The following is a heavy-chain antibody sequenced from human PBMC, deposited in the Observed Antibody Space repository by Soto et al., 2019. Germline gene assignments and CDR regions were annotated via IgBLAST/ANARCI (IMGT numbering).Heavy chain of an antibody. Sequence: SETLSLTCTVSGGSISSGGYYWSWIRQHPGKGLQWIGYIYYSGSTYYNPSLKSRVTISVDTSKNQFSLKLSSVTAADTAVYYCASSLRYGDLIKAVPPYYFDYWGQGTLVTVSS. V-gene: IGHV4-31*03. J-gene: IGHJ4*02. CDR1: GGSISSGGYY. CDR2: IYYSGST. CDR3: ASSLRYGDLIKAVPPYYFDY. D-gene: IGHD4-17*01.